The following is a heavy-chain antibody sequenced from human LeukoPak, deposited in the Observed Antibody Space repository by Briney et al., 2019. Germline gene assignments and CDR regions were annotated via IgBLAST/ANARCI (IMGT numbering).Heavy chain of an antibody. CDR3: AKRASGSGTSLYYFDY. CDR2: ISNSGGST. V-gene: IGHV3-23*01. CDR1: GXTFSSYA. J-gene: IGHJ4*02. Sequence: GGSLRLSCSASGXTFSSYAMSWVRQAPGKGLEWVSVISNSGGSTFYADSVKGRFTISRDNSKNTLYLQMNSLRAEDTAVYYCAKRASGSGTSLYYFDYWGQGTLVTVSS. D-gene: IGHD3-10*01.